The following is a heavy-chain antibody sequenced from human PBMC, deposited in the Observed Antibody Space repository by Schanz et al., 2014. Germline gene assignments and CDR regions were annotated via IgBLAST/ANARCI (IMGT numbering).Heavy chain of an antibody. Sequence: QVQLLQFGGGVVQPGRSLRLSCAASGFTFSSYAMHWVRQAPGKGLEWVALISNDGSIKYYADSVKGRFTISRDNSENTLYLQMNSLSADDTAVFYCAKGMGYCSGGTCYDYYYYGLDVWGRGTTVTVSS. D-gene: IGHD2-15*01. CDR1: GFTFSSYA. CDR3: AKGMGYCSGGTCYDYYYYGLDV. V-gene: IGHV3-30-3*01. CDR2: ISNDGSIK. J-gene: IGHJ6*02.